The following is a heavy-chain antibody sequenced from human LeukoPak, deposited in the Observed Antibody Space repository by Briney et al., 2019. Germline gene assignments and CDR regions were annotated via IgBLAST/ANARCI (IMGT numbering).Heavy chain of an antibody. V-gene: IGHV4-59*01. J-gene: IGHJ6*03. Sequence: SETLSLTCTVSGGSISSYYWNWIRQPPGKGLEWVGYIDYTGYPNYNPSLKSRVTISIDTSKNQFSMKLSSVTAADTAVYYCARVSASPVATLYYYYMDVWGKGTTVTIS. CDR2: IDYTGYP. CDR1: GGSISSYY. D-gene: IGHD5-12*01. CDR3: ARVSASPVATLYYYYMDV.